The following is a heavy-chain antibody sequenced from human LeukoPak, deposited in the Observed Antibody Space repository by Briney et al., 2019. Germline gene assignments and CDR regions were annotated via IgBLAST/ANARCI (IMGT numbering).Heavy chain of an antibody. J-gene: IGHJ4*02. D-gene: IGHD3-16*01. CDR2: ISSRSSAI. V-gene: IGHV3-48*02. Sequence: GGSLRLSCAASGFTFSSYWMNWVRQAPGKGLEWVSYISSRSSAIYYADSVKGRFTISRDNAKSSLYLQMNSLRDEDTAVYYCARGATGFDYWGQGTLVTVSS. CDR1: GFTFSSYW. CDR3: ARGATGFDY.